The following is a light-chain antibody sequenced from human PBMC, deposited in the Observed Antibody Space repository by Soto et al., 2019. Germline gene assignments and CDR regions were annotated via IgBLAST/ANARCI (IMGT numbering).Light chain of an antibody. CDR3: QQYNNWPPYT. V-gene: IGKV3-15*01. Sequence: EIVMTQSPATLSVSPGERATLSCRASQSVSSNLAWYQQKPGQAPRLLIYGASTRATGIPGRFSGSGSGTEFTLTISSLQYEDFAVYYCQQYNNWPPYTFGQGTKLEIK. CDR2: GAS. CDR1: QSVSSN. J-gene: IGKJ2*01.